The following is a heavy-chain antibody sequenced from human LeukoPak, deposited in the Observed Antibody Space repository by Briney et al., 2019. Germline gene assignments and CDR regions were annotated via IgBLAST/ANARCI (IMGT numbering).Heavy chain of an antibody. J-gene: IGHJ3*02. D-gene: IGHD2-8*01. CDR1: GFTFSSYW. V-gene: IGHV3-7*01. Sequence: AGGSLRLSCAASGFTFSSYWMSWVRQAPGKGLEWVANIKQDGSEKYYVDSVKGRFTISRDSAKKSLYLQMNSLRAEDTAVYYCARDRVAMVYAQGPDAFDIWGQGTMVTVSS. CDR2: IKQDGSEK. CDR3: ARDRVAMVYAQGPDAFDI.